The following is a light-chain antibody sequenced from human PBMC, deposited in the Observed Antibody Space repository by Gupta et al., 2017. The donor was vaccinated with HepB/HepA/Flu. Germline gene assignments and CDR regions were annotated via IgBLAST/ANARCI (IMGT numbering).Light chain of an antibody. CDR1: SGSVTTSSY. Sequence: QNVVTQEPSFSVSPGGTVTLTCGLSSGSVTTSSYPSWYQQTPGQAPRTLIYGTNSRSSGVPARFSGSILGNRAALTITRAQADEESDYYCVLDMGSGISVFGGGTKLTVL. V-gene: IGLV8-61*01. CDR2: GTN. CDR3: VLDMGSGISV. J-gene: IGLJ2*01.